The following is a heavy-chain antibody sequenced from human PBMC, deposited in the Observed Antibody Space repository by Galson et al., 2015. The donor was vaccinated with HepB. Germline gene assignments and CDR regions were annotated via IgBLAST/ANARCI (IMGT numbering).Heavy chain of an antibody. Sequence: SVKVSCKASGYTFTSYAMHWVRQAPGQRLEWMGWINAGNGNTKYSQKFQGRVTITRDTSASTAYMELGSLRSEDTAVYYCARPHFRSGYYGSGSYSSGWFDYWGQGTLVTASS. CDR2: INAGNGNT. CDR3: ARPHFRSGYYGSGSYSSGWFDY. D-gene: IGHD3-10*01. V-gene: IGHV1-3*01. J-gene: IGHJ4*02. CDR1: GYTFTSYA.